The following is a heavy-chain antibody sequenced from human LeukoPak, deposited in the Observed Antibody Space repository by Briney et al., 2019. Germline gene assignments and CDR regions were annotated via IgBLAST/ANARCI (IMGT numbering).Heavy chain of an antibody. CDR2: INPNSGGT. V-gene: IGHV1-2*02. Sequence: ASVKVSCKASGYTFTGYYMHWVRQAPGQGLEWMGWINPNSGGTNYAQKFQGRVTMTRDTSISTAYMELSSLRSEDTAVYYCARRITMVRGVISDYWGQGTLVTVSS. CDR1: GYTFTGYY. D-gene: IGHD3-10*01. CDR3: ARRITMVRGVISDY. J-gene: IGHJ4*02.